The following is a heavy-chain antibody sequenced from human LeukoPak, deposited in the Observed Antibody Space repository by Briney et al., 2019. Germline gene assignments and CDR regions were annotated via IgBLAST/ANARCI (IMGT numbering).Heavy chain of an antibody. V-gene: IGHV1-69*06. D-gene: IGHD2-15*01. Sequence: SSVKVSCKASGGTFSSYAISWVRQAPGQGLEWMGGIIPIFSTANYAQKFQGRVTITADKSTSTAYMELSSLRSEDTAVYYCARKGGRYCSGGSCYELENDAFDIWGQGTMVTVSS. CDR1: GGTFSSYA. CDR2: IIPIFSTA. J-gene: IGHJ3*02. CDR3: ARKGGRYCSGGSCYELENDAFDI.